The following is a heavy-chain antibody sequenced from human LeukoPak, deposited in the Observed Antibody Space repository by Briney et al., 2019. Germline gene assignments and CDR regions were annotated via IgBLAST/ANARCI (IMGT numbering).Heavy chain of an antibody. V-gene: IGHV3-7*01. D-gene: IGHD3/OR15-3a*01. CDR3: ARDEDWREIS. CDR1: GFIFSSCW. Sequence: GGSLRLSCAASGFIFSSCWMGWVRQAPGKGLEWVANIKQDGSEIYYVDFVKGRFTISRDNAKNSLYLQMNSLRAEDTAVYYCARDEDWREISWGQGTLVTVSS. J-gene: IGHJ4*02. CDR2: IKQDGSEI.